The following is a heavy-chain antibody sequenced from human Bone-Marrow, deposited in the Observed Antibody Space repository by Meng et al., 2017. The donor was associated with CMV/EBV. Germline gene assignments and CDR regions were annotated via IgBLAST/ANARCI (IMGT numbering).Heavy chain of an antibody. Sequence: GGSLRLSCAASGFTFSSYAMHWVRQAPGKGLEWVAVISYDGSNKYYADSVKGRFTISRDNSKNTLYLQMNSLRAEDTAVYYCAIMGDIVVVPADIDAFDIWGQGTMVTVSS. CDR1: GFTFSSYA. J-gene: IGHJ3*02. CDR3: AIMGDIVVVPADIDAFDI. CDR2: ISYDGSNK. V-gene: IGHV3-30*04. D-gene: IGHD2-2*01.